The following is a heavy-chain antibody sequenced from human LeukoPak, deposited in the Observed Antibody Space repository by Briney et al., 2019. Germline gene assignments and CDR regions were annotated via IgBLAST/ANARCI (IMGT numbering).Heavy chain of an antibody. CDR2: IYYDGST. Sequence: SETLSLTFTVSGTSISRGGYYWDCIRQYPGKGLEWSGYIYYDGSTDHNPSLKSRLSISIDTSKNQFSLRLSSVTVADTAVYYCACSSGAGTGFDYWGQGTLVTVSS. CDR1: GTSISRGGYY. D-gene: IGHD6-13*01. CDR3: ACSSGAGTGFDY. V-gene: IGHV4-31*03. J-gene: IGHJ4*02.